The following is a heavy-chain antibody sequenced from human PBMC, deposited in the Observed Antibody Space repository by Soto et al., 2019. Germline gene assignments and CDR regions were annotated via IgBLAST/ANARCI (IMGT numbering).Heavy chain of an antibody. CDR3: ARLVGAAAGRFDP. J-gene: IGHJ5*02. V-gene: IGHV3-33*01. D-gene: IGHD6-13*01. Sequence: QEQLVESGGGVVQPRTSLRLSCVASGFTFNSYGMHWVRQAPGKGLEWVAAIWFDGSDKYYADSVKGRFTISRDNSKNTLYLQMNSLRAEDTGVYYCARLVGAAAGRFDPWGQGTLVIVSS. CDR1: GFTFNSYG. CDR2: IWFDGSDK.